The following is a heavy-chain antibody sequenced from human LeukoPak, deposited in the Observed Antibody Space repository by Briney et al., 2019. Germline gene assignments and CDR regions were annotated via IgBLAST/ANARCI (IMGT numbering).Heavy chain of an antibody. CDR1: GGSISSSSYY. J-gene: IGHJ4*02. D-gene: IGHD3-22*01. Sequence: SETLSLTCTVSGGSISSSSYYWGWIRQPPGKGLEWIGSIYYSGSTYYNPSLKSRVTISVDTSKNQFSLKLGSVTAADTAVYYCARQTYDSSGSPYFDYWGQGTLVTASS. V-gene: IGHV4-39*01. CDR2: IYYSGST. CDR3: ARQTYDSSGSPYFDY.